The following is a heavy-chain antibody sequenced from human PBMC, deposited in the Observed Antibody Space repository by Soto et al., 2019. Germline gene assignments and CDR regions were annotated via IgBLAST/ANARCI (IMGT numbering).Heavy chain of an antibody. CDR3: TTYSGSSPE. CDR2: IKRKIDGETT. V-gene: IGHV3-15*07. D-gene: IGHD6-13*01. Sequence: EVQLVESGGGLVKPGGSLRLSCAASGFTFSNAWMNWVRQAPGKGLERVGRIKRKIDGETTEYASPVKDRFTISRDDSKNTMFLQMNSLETEDTGVYYCTTYSGSSPEWGQGTLVTVSS. CDR1: GFTFSNAW. J-gene: IGHJ4*02.